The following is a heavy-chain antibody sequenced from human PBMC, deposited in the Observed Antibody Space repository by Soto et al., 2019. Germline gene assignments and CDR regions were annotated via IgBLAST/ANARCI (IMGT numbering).Heavy chain of an antibody. Sequence: QVQLVQSGAEVKKPGASVKVSCKASGYTFTSYYMHWVRQAPGQGLEWMGIINPSGGSTSYAQKFQGRVTMTRDTSTSTVYMELSSLRSEDTAVYYCARAGGGYYDSSGYDFDYWGQGTLVTVSS. D-gene: IGHD3-22*01. CDR2: INPSGGST. CDR1: GYTFTSYY. J-gene: IGHJ4*02. V-gene: IGHV1-46*01. CDR3: ARAGGGYYDSSGYDFDY.